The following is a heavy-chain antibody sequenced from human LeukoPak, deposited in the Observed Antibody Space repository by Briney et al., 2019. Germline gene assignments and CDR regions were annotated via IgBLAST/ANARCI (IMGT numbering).Heavy chain of an antibody. CDR1: GFTVSSNS. Sequence: GGSLRLSCTVSGFTVSSNSMSWVRQAPGKGLEWVSFIYSDNTHYSDSVKGRFTISRDNSKNTVYLQMNSLRAEDTAVYYCAREYYDILSHWGQGTLVTVSS. D-gene: IGHD3-9*01. CDR3: AREYYDILSH. CDR2: IYSDNT. V-gene: IGHV3-53*01. J-gene: IGHJ4*02.